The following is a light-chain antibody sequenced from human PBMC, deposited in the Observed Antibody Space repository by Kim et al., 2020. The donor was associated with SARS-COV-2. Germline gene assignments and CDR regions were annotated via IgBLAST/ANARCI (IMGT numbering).Light chain of an antibody. CDR3: QQTYSIPYT. Sequence: SVSVGDRVTITCRAGQTMYRYLSWYQQKPGKAPKLLIYAATNLKGEVPSRFRASGSGADFTLTISSLQPEDFATYYCQQTYSIPYTFGQGTKLEI. V-gene: IGKV1-39*01. CDR1: QTMYRY. CDR2: AAT. J-gene: IGKJ2*01.